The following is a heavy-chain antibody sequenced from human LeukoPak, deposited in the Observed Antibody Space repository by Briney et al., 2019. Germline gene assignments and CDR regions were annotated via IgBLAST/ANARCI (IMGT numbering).Heavy chain of an antibody. J-gene: IGHJ4*02. Sequence: GGSLRLSCAAFGFTFHTYWMHWVRQAPGKGLVWVSRIRPDGSSTNYADAVKGRFTISRDNAKNTVYLQMNSLRVEDTAVYYCAAVRSGSNGLWNFWGQGTLVTVSS. CDR1: GFTFHTYW. CDR3: AAVRSGSNGLWNF. V-gene: IGHV3-74*01. D-gene: IGHD1-26*01. CDR2: IRPDGSST.